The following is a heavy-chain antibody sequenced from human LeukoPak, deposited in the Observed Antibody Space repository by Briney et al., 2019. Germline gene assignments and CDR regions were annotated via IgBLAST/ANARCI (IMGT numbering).Heavy chain of an antibody. V-gene: IGHV3-73*01. D-gene: IGHD5-24*01. Sequence: GGSVRLSCAASGVTFSGSSIHWVRQASGQGLEWVGRIRSKTNTYATAYAASVKGRFIISRDDSKNTAYLQMNGLKTEDTAVYYCSGLRDGYQVSFDYWGQGTLVTVSS. CDR3: SGLRDGYQVSFDY. CDR1: GVTFSGSS. J-gene: IGHJ4*02. CDR2: IRSKTNTYAT.